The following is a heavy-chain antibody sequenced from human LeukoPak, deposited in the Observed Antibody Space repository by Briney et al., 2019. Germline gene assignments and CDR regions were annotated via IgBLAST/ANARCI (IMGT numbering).Heavy chain of an antibody. CDR3: AKLYIWGSYRPYYFDY. Sequence: GGSLRLSCAASGFTFSSYAMSWVRQAPGKGLEWVSAISGSGGSTYYADSVRGRFTISRDNSKNTLYLQMNSLRAEDTAVYYCAKLYIWGSYRPYYFDYWGQGTLVTVSS. J-gene: IGHJ4*02. V-gene: IGHV3-23*01. D-gene: IGHD3-16*02. CDR2: ISGSGGST. CDR1: GFTFSSYA.